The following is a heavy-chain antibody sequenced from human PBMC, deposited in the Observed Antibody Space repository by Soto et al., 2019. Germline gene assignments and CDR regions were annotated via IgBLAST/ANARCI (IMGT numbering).Heavy chain of an antibody. V-gene: IGHV3-21*01. D-gene: IGHD3-9*01. CDR3: ARALVRYSTLDTYYFEY. CDR1: GFNFRSYT. J-gene: IGHJ4*02. Sequence: PGGSLRLSCAASGFNFRSYTMCWVRQAPGKGLDWVSSISPGSDYIFYADSLKGRFTISRDNAKDSLYLQLDTVTGEDTAIYYCARALVRYSTLDTYYFEYWGQGTRVTVPS. CDR2: ISPGSDYI.